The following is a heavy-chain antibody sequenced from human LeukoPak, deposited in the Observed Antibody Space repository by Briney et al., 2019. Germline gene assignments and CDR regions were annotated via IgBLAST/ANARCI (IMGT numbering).Heavy chain of an antibody. D-gene: IGHD2-21*02. CDR1: GGSISSYY. Sequence: SETLSLTCTASGGSISSYYWSWIRQPPGKGLEWIGYIYYSGSTNYNPSRTSRVTISVDTSKSEFSLKLSSVPAADTAVYYCARSLAYCGGDCYYDAFDIWGQKTMVTVSS. V-gene: IGHV4-59*01. CDR3: ARSLAYCGGDCYYDAFDI. J-gene: IGHJ3*02. CDR2: IYYSGST.